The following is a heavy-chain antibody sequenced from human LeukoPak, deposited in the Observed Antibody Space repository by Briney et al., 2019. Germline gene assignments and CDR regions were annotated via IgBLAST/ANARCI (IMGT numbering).Heavy chain of an antibody. CDR1: GFTFSSYA. Sequence: GGSLRLSCAASGFTFSSYAMSWVRQAPGKGLEWVSAISGSGGSTYYADSVKGRFTISRDNSKNTLYLQMNSLRAEDTAVCYCAKEDPLGEGYYYYYGMDVWGQGTTVTVSS. CDR2: ISGSGGST. J-gene: IGHJ6*02. CDR3: AKEDPLGEGYYYYYGMDV. V-gene: IGHV3-23*01.